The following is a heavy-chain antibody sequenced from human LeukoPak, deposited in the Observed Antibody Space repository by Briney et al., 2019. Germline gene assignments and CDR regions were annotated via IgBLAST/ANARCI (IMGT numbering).Heavy chain of an antibody. CDR2: INPNSGRT. CDR3: ARGRSGLAAAGTYDY. Sequence: WASVKVSCKASGYTFTSSDINWVRQAAGQGLEWMGWINPNSGRTGYAQKSQGRVTMTANTSISTAYMELSSLRFDDTAVYYCARGRSGLAAAGTYDYWGQGTLITVSS. J-gene: IGHJ4*02. V-gene: IGHV1-8*01. D-gene: IGHD6-13*01. CDR1: GYTFTSSD.